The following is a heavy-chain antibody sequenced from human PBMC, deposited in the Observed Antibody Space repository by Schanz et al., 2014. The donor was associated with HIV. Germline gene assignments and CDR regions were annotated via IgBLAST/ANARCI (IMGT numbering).Heavy chain of an antibody. J-gene: IGHJ4*02. V-gene: IGHV3-30*09. D-gene: IGHD1-26*01. CDR3: AKALGGSPEDY. CDR2: ISYDGSNK. Sequence: QVQLVESGGGVVQPGRSLRLSCAASEFIFSSYAMHWVRQAPGKGLEWVAAISYDGSNKYYAEAVKGRFAISRDNSKNTLYLQMNSLRAEDTAVYFCAKALGGSPEDYWGQGTLVTVSS. CDR1: EFIFSSYA.